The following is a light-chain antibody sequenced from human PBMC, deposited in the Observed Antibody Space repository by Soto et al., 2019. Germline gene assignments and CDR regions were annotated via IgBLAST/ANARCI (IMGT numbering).Light chain of an antibody. CDR3: QLFGSSPRYT. J-gene: IGKJ2*01. CDR1: QSVGSTY. Sequence: EILLTQSPGTLSLSPGERATLSCRTSQSVGSTYLAWYQQKPGQAPRLLIYEASRRATGIPDRFSGSGSGTDFTLTISRLEPEDFAVYYCQLFGSSPRYTFXQGTKVDIK. V-gene: IGKV3-20*01. CDR2: EAS.